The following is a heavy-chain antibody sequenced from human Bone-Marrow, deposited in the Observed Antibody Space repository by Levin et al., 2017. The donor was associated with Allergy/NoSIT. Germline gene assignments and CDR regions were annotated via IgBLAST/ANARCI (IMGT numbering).Heavy chain of an antibody. Sequence: PGGSLRLSCAVSGFSVSSNSMSWVRHTPGKGLEWVSTKDTIGTTYYADSVRGRFTIARDTSKNMLYLQMNNLRPEDTAMYYCAKSPAARNWYFDLWGRGTLVTVSS. D-gene: IGHD6-6*01. J-gene: IGHJ2*01. V-gene: IGHV3-53*01. CDR2: KDTIGTT. CDR1: GFSVSSNS. CDR3: AKSPAARNWYFDL.